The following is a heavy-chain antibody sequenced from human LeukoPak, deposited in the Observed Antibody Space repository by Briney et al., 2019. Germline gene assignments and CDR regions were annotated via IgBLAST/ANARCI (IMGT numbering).Heavy chain of an antibody. Sequence: WASVKVSCKASGGTFSSYAISWVRTAPGQGLEWMGGIIPIFGTANYAQKFQGRVTITADESTSTAYMELSSLRSEDTAVYYCAKGYYTHDYYYYMDVWGKGTTVTVSS. CDR3: AKGYYTHDYYYYMDV. V-gene: IGHV1-69*13. D-gene: IGHD1-26*01. CDR1: GGTFSSYA. CDR2: IIPIFGTA. J-gene: IGHJ6*03.